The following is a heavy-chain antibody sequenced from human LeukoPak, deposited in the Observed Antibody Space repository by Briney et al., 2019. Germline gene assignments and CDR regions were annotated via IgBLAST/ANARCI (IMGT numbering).Heavy chain of an antibody. CDR3: ARSDVGAFRSNDKGAFDI. CDR2: INSDGSST. V-gene: IGHV3-74*01. CDR1: GFTFSSYW. D-gene: IGHD1-26*01. Sequence: PGGSLRLSCAASGFTFSSYWMHWVRQAPGKGLVWVSRINSDGSSTSYADSVKGRFTISRDNAKNTLYLQMNSLRAEDTAVYYCARSDVGAFRSNDKGAFDIWGQGTMVTVSS. J-gene: IGHJ3*02.